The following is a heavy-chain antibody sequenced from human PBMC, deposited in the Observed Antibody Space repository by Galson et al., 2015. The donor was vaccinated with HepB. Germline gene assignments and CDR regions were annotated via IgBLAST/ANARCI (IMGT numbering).Heavy chain of an antibody. CDR2: INAGNGNT. D-gene: IGHD4-23*01. V-gene: IGHV1-3*01. J-gene: IGHJ4*02. Sequence: SVKVSCKASGYTFTSYAMHWVRQAPGQRLEWMGWINAGNGNTKYSQKFQGRVTITRDTSASTAYMELSSLRSEDTAVYYCARDLGDYGGPTPYFRYYFDYWGQGTLVTVSS. CDR3: ARDLGDYGGPTPYFRYYFDY. CDR1: GYTFTSYA.